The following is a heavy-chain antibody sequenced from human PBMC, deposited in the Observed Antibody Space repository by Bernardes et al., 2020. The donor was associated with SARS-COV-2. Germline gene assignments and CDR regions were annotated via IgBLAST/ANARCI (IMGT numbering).Heavy chain of an antibody. D-gene: IGHD3-10*01. V-gene: IGHV4-59*02. CDR3: ARSYYYGSENYYDVLTIFDY. J-gene: IGHJ4*02. CDR1: GGSVSGHY. CDR2: IHYSGST. Sequence: SETLSLTCSVSGGSVSGHYWSWIRQPPGKGLECIGYIHYSGSTNYNPSLKSRVTISLDTSKNQFPLELTSVTAADTAVYYCARSYYYGSENYYDVLTIFDYWGQGNLVTVSS.